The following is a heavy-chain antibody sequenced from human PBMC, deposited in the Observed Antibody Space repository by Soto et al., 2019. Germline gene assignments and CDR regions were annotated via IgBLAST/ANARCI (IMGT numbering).Heavy chain of an antibody. Sequence: QVQLVESGGGVVQPGRSLRLSCAASGFTFSSYDMHWVRQAPGKGLEWVAIIWYDGSYKYYADSVKGRFTISRDNSKNALYLHTNGRRCEDTAVYYCARSDSSAYAMDVWGQGTTVTVSS. CDR2: IWYDGSYK. CDR1: GFTFSSYD. CDR3: ARSDSSAYAMDV. J-gene: IGHJ6*02. D-gene: IGHD3-22*01. V-gene: IGHV3-33*01.